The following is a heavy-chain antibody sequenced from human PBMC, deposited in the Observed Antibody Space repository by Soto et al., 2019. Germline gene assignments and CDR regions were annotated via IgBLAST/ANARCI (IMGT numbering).Heavy chain of an antibody. J-gene: IGHJ4*02. CDR2: VSYSGST. D-gene: IGHD6-19*01. CDR3: SRIAVSGPITGFDY. V-gene: IGHV4-39*01. CDR1: GCSISNSSYL. Sequence: PSETLSLTCTVSGCSISNSSYLWGWIRQPPGKGLQWIGSVSYSGSTYYNPSLKSRVTVSVDTSKTQSSLRLSSVTAAATAVYYCSRIAVSGPITGFDYWGQGALVTVSS.